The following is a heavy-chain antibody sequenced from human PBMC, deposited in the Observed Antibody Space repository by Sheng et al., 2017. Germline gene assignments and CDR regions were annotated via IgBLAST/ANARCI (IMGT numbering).Heavy chain of an antibody. J-gene: IGHJ3*02. V-gene: IGHV3-74*01. CDR1: AFTFSGFW. Sequence: LVESGGGIVQPGGSLRLSCAASAFTFSGFWIHWVRQSPGKGLEWVSRVNIDGTITTYADSVKGRFTISRDNAKNTVSLQLNSLRVDDTAVYYCARGLLGTAVGFDIWGQGTVVTVSS. D-gene: IGHD1-26*01. CDR2: VNIDGTIT. CDR3: ARGLLGTAVGFDI.